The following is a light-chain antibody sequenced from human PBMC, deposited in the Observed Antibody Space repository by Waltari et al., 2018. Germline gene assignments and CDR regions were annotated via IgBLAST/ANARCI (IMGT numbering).Light chain of an antibody. CDR3: SSYSSSSTRV. V-gene: IGLV2-14*03. CDR2: AVS. J-gene: IGLJ1*01. Sequence: SALTQPASVSGSPGQSITISCTGTSSAVGGYNYVPWYRQHPGKAPKLMIYAVSNRPSGVSNRFSGSKSGNTASLTISGLQAEDEADYYCSSYSSSSTRVFGTGTKVTVL. CDR1: SSAVGGYNY.